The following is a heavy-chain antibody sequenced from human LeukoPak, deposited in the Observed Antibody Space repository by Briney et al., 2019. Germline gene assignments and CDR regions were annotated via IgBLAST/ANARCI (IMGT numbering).Heavy chain of an antibody. D-gene: IGHD5-12*01. CDR2: TNAGNGNT. V-gene: IGHV1-3*01. CDR1: GYTFTSYA. J-gene: IGHJ4*02. CDR3: ARVGGYSGYDPDYFDY. Sequence: ASVKVSCKASGYTFTSYAMHWVRQAPGQRLEWMGWTNAGNGNTKYSQKFQGGVTITRDTSASTAYMELSSLRSEDTAVYYCARVGGYSGYDPDYFDYWGQGTLVTVSS.